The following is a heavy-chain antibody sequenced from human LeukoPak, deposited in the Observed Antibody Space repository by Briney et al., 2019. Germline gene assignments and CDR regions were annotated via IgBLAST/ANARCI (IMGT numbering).Heavy chain of an antibody. CDR2: IYYSGST. J-gene: IGHJ4*02. D-gene: IGHD3-22*01. V-gene: IGHV4-59*01. CDR3: ARARTLYDSRGYYYWSFDY. Sequence: PSETLSLTCTVSGGSISSYYWSWIRQPPGKGLEWIGYIYYSGSTNYNPSLKSRVTISVDTSKNQFSLKLSSVTAADTAVYYCARARTLYDSRGYYYWSFDYWGQGTLVTVSS. CDR1: GGSISSYY.